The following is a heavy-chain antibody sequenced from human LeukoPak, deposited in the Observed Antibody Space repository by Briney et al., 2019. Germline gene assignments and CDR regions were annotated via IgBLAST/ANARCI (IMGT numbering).Heavy chain of an antibody. Sequence: GGSLKLSCAASGFTFSNFWLHWVRQAPGKGLEWVSRITSDGSNINYADSVQGRFTISRDNAKNTLYLQMNSLRAEDTAVYYCARGGHSSFDYWGQGALVTVSS. CDR3: ARGGHSSFDY. CDR2: ITSDGSNI. V-gene: IGHV3-74*01. CDR1: GFTFSNFW. J-gene: IGHJ4*02. D-gene: IGHD3-16*01.